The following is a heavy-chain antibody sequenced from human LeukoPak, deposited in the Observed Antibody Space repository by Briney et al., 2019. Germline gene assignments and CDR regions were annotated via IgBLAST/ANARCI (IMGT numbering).Heavy chain of an antibody. J-gene: IGHJ3*02. Sequence: GGSLRLSCAASGFTFSSYGMHWVRQAPGKGLEWVAFIRYDGSNKYYADSVKGRFTISRDNSKNTLYLQMNSLRAEDAAVYYCAKEADTAMVMNAFDIWGQGTMVTVSS. V-gene: IGHV3-30*02. CDR3: AKEADTAMVMNAFDI. CDR1: GFTFSSYG. CDR2: IRYDGSNK. D-gene: IGHD5-18*01.